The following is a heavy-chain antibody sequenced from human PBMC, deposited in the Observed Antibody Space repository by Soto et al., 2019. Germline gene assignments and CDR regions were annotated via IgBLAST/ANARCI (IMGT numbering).Heavy chain of an antibody. CDR2: ISYDGSNK. CDR1: GFTFSSYA. J-gene: IGHJ6*02. Sequence: PGGSLRLSCAASGFTFSSYAMHWVRQAPGKXLEWVAVISYDGSNKYYADSVKGRFTISRDNSKNTLYLQMNSLRAEDTAVYYCARHHYGSGSYPAYYYGMDVWGQGTTVTVSS. CDR3: ARHHYGSGSYPAYYYGMDV. D-gene: IGHD3-10*01. V-gene: IGHV3-30-3*01.